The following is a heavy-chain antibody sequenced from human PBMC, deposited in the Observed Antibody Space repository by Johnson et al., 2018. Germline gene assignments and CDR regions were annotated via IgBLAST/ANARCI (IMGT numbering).Heavy chain of an antibody. CDR1: GFTFSSYG. CDR2: ISYDGSNK. Sequence: QVQLVQSGGGVVQPGRSLRLSCAASGFTFSSYGMHWVRQAPGKGLEWVAVISYDGSNKYYADSVKGRFTISRDNSKNTLYLQMNSLRDEDTGVYYCARGYDVSAYNLYYGMDVWGQGTTVTVSS. J-gene: IGHJ6*02. CDR3: ARGYDVSAYNLYYGMDV. D-gene: IGHD3-22*01. V-gene: IGHV3-30*03.